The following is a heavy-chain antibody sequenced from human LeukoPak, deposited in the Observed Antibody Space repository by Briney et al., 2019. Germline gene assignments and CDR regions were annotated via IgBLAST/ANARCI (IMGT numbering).Heavy chain of an antibody. CDR2: VKRGGSEK. CDR3: AKYDVWSGFSYDC. D-gene: IGHD3-3*01. V-gene: IGHV3-7*01. J-gene: IGHJ4*02. Sequence: GGSLRLSCAASGFTFSSFWMSWVRQAPGKGLEWVANVKRGGSEKYYMDSLKGRFTISRDNAKNSLYLEINSLTVEDTAVYYCAKYDVWSGFSYDCWGQGTLVTVSS. CDR1: GFTFSSFW.